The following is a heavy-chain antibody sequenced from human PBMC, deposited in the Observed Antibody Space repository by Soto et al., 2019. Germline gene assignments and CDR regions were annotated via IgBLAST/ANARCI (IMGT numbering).Heavy chain of an antibody. CDR1: GFSFSRYA. CDR3: AKDAVYNDGLWLVAN. J-gene: IGHJ4*02. D-gene: IGHD5-12*01. V-gene: IGHV3-23*01. Sequence: EVQLLESGGGLVQPGGSLRLSCAASGFSFSRYAMMWVRQAPGKGQEWVAGRTGSGGDIRYADYVKGRFTISKDNYKNTLYLQMNSLRAEDTAIYYCAKDAVYNDGLWLVANWGQGTLVTVSS. CDR2: RTGSGGDI.